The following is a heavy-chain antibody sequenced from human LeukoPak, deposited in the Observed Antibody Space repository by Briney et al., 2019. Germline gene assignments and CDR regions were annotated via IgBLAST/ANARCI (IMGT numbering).Heavy chain of an antibody. CDR2: INAGNGNT. V-gene: IGHV1-3*01. CDR3: ARGGRDNWNYVWFAP. J-gene: IGHJ5*02. Sequence: ASVKVSCKASGYTFTSYAMHWVRQAPGQRLEWMGWINAGNGNTKYSQKFQGRVTITRDTSASTAYMELSSLRSEDTAVYYCARGGRDNWNYVWFAPWGQGTLVTVSS. D-gene: IGHD1-7*01. CDR1: GYTFTSYA.